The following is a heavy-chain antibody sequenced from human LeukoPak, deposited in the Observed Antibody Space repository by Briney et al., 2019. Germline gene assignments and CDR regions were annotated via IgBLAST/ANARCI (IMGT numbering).Heavy chain of an antibody. CDR1: GFTFDDYA. V-gene: IGHV3-9*01. J-gene: IGHJ4*02. CDR3: AKEGRSWSGSGGFFDY. D-gene: IGHD6-13*01. Sequence: GGSLRLSCAASGFTFDDYAMHWVRQAPGKGLEWVSGISWNSGSIGYADSVKGRFTISRDNAKNSLYLQINSLRAEDTALYYCAKEGRSWSGSGGFFDYWGQGTLVTVSS. CDR2: ISWNSGSI.